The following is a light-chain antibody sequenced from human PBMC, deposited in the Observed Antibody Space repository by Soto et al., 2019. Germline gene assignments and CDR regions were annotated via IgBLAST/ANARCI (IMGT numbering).Light chain of an antibody. J-gene: IGKJ1*01. CDR3: KRYNSALWT. CDR2: AAS. V-gene: IGKV1-27*01. Sequence: DVQMTQSPSSLSASVGDRVTITCRASQVIANYLAWYQQKPGKVPKLLIYAASTLQSGVPSRFSGSGSGTDFTLTISSLQPEDVATYYCKRYNSALWTFGQGTKVEI. CDR1: QVIANY.